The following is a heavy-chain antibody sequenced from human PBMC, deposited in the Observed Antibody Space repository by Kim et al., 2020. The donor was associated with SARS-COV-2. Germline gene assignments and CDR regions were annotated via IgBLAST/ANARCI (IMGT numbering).Heavy chain of an antibody. J-gene: IGHJ4*01. Sequence: GGSLRLSCAASRFSFSSFAMSWVRQAPGKGLEWVSAISGRGNSTNYADSVKGRFTISRDNSKSTLYLQMSSLWAEDTAVYYCAKDGRYTTSWRHFDSWS. CDR1: RFSFSSFA. CDR3: AKDGRYTTSWRHFDS. V-gene: IGHV3-23*01. D-gene: IGHD6-13*01. CDR2: ISGRGNST.